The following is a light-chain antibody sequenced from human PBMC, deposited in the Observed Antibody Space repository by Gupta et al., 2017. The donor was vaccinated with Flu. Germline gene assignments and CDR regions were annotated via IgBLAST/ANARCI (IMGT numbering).Light chain of an antibody. V-gene: IGLV6-57*01. CDR1: GCNIAGSY. CDR2: DDD. CDR3: QAYRTTNRWV. J-gene: IGLJ3*02. Sequence: VTIACTRSGCNIAGSYVQCYQQRPGSSPTILLYDDDRRRPAAADRVSGSINCASKSATLIISVLKREDEADYYWQAYRTTNRWVFGGGTKLTVL.